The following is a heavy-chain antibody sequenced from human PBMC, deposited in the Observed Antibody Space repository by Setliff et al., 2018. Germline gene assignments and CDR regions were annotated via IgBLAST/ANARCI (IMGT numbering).Heavy chain of an antibody. CDR3: ARDGGGDSDAFDI. D-gene: IGHD3-16*01. J-gene: IGHJ3*02. CDR2: INPSSGAT. CDR1: GYTFTGYY. V-gene: IGHV1-2*06. Sequence: ASVKVSCKASGYTFTGYYMYRVRQAPGQGLEWMGRINPSSGATIYAQKFQGRVTVTSDTSISTAYMELGRLRSDDTAVYFCARDGGGDSDAFDIWGQGTMVTVSS.